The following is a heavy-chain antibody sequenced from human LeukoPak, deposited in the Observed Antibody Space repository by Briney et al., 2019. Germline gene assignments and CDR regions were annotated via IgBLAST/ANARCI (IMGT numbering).Heavy chain of an antibody. CDR1: GGSISSYY. J-gene: IGHJ3*02. Sequence: SETLSLTCTVSGGSISSYYWSWIRQPPGKGLEWIGYIYYNGSTNYNPSLKSRVTISVDTSKNQFSLKLSSVTAADTALYYCARGVTGTTIGSFDIWGQGTMVTVS. CDR2: IYYNGST. D-gene: IGHD1-20*01. V-gene: IGHV4-59*01. CDR3: ARGVTGTTIGSFDI.